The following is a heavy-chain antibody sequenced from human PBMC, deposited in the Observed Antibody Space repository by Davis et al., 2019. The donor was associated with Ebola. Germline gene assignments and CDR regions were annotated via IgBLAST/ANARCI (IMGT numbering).Heavy chain of an antibody. Sequence: MPSETLSLTCTVSGGSISSYYWSWIRQPPGKGLEWIGEINHSGSTNYNPSLKSRVTISVDTSKNQFSLKLSSVTAADTAVYYCASGGWLRFGAFDYWGQGTLVTVSS. CDR3: ASGGWLRFGAFDY. D-gene: IGHD5-12*01. CDR1: GGSISSYY. J-gene: IGHJ4*02. V-gene: IGHV4-34*01. CDR2: INHSGST.